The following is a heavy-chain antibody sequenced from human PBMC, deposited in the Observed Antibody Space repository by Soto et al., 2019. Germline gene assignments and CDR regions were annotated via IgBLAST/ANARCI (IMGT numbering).Heavy chain of an antibody. CDR3: TRGPRPISTGTGAY. Sequence: GSLRLSCAASGFIFKMYWMHWVRQTPGKGLVWISRIYNDGSYTDYADSVKGRFTISRDNVNDTLYLQMNNLRAEDSGLYYCTRGPRPISTGTGAYWGQGTQVTVSS. CDR1: GFIFKMYW. D-gene: IGHD3-10*01. CDR2: IYNDGSYT. J-gene: IGHJ4*02. V-gene: IGHV3-74*01.